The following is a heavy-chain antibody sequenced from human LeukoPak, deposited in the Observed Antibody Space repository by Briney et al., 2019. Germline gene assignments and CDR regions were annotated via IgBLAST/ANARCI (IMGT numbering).Heavy chain of an antibody. D-gene: IGHD6-6*01. J-gene: IGHJ5*02. Sequence: GGSLRLSCAASGFTLSSYSMNWVRQAPGKGLEWVSFISSSSSYIHYADSVKGRFTISRDNAKNSLYLQMNSLRAEDAAVYYCARVGIAARTLYNWFDPWGQGTRVTVSS. CDR2: ISSSSSYI. CDR3: ARVGIAARTLYNWFDP. CDR1: GFTLSSYS. V-gene: IGHV3-21*01.